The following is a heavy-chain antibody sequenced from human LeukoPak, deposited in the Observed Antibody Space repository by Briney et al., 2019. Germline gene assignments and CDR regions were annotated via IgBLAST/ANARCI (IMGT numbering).Heavy chain of an antibody. D-gene: IGHD3-16*01. CDR2: IYYSGST. CDR3: ARDSGGGFATLDY. J-gene: IGHJ4*02. CDR1: GGSISSSSYY. Sequence: SETLSLTCTVSGGSISSSSYYWGWIRQPPGKGLEWIGSIYYSGSTYYNPSLKSRVTISVDTSKNQFSLKLSSVTAADTAVYYCARDSGGGFATLDYWGQGTLVTVSS. V-gene: IGHV4-39*07.